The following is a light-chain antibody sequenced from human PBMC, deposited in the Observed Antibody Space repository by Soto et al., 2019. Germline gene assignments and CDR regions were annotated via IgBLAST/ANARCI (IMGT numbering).Light chain of an antibody. Sequence: EFVLTQSPGAIPMPSGGRATLACSASQSVSSSYLAWYQQQPGQAPRLLIYGAYSRASGIPDRFSGSRSGTDFTLTISRLEPEDLAVYYCQQYGTSPEWTFGQGTKVYIK. CDR3: QQYGTSPEWT. J-gene: IGKJ1*01. V-gene: IGKV3-20*01. CDR1: QSVSSSY. CDR2: GAY.